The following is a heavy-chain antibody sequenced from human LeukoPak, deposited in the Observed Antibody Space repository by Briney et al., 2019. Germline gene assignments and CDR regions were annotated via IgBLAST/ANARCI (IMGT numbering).Heavy chain of an antibody. D-gene: IGHD5-18*01. CDR3: ARDKRDTAMVPFDY. V-gene: IGHV3-7*01. CDR2: IKPDGSDK. J-gene: IGHJ4*02. Sequence: PGGSLRLSCTTSGFTFSTSWMNWVRRTPGKGLEWVATIKPDGSDKYHVDSVKGRFTISRDNAKNSLYLQMNSLRAEDTAVYYCARDKRDTAMVPFDYWGQGTLVTVSS. CDR1: GFTFSTSW.